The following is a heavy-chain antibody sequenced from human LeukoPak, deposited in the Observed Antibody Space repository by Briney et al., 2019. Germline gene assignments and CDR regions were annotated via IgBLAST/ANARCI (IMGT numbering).Heavy chain of an antibody. V-gene: IGHV1-69*13. CDR1: GGTFSSYA. D-gene: IGHD6-19*01. CDR2: IIPIFGTA. CDR3: ASWSYSSGWYYYYYYGMDV. J-gene: IGHJ6*02. Sequence: ASVKVSCKASGGTFSSYAISWVRQAPGQGFEWMGGIIPIFGTANYAQKFQGRVTITADESTSTAYMELSSLRSEDTAVYYCASWSYSSGWYYYYYYGMDVWGQGTTVTVSS.